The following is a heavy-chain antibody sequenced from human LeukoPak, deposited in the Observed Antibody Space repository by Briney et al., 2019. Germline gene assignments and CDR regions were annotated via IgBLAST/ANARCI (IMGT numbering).Heavy chain of an antibody. CDR1: GGSISSYY. J-gene: IGHJ6*03. D-gene: IGHD4-11*01. CDR3: ARGRVSSSTWYSTYYYYFYMDV. Sequence: TSETLSLTCTVSGGSISSYYWTWIWQPPGKGLEWIGYVDHTGSTKFNPSLNGRVSISRDTSKNLFSLRLRSVTAADTAVYFCARGRVSSSTWYSTYYYYFYMDVWGKGTTVTVSS. CDR2: VDHTGST. V-gene: IGHV4-59*01.